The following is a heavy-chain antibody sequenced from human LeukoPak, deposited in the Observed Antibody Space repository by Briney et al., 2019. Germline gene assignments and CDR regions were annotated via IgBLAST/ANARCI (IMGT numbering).Heavy chain of an antibody. CDR2: IYYSGTT. CDR1: GGSISNYY. CDR3: ARSDTNAWYDY. V-gene: IGHV4-59*01. Sequence: PSETLSLTCTLSGGSISNYYWSWMRRSPGKGLEWIGYIYYSGTTNYNPSLKSRMSLSVDTSKNQFSLKLASVTAADTAVYYCARSDTNAWYDYWGPGTLVTVSS. D-gene: IGHD6-13*01. J-gene: IGHJ4*02.